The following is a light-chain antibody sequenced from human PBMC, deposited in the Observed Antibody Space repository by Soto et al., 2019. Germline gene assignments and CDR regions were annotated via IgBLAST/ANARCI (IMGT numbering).Light chain of an antibody. Sequence: AIRMPQSPSSFSASTGERVAITGRASQGISSYLAWYQQKPGKAPKLLIYEASIFESGVPSRFSGSGSGTQFTLTISSLQPDEFATYYCQKYNSYPWTVSQGTKVAIK. CDR2: EAS. CDR1: QGISSY. CDR3: QKYNSYPWT. V-gene: IGKV1-8*01. J-gene: IGKJ1*01.